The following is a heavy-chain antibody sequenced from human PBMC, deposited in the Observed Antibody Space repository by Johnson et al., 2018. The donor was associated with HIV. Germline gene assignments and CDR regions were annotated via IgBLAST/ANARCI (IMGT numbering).Heavy chain of an antibody. CDR1: GFTFSSYG. V-gene: IGHV3-33*01. Sequence: QVQLVESGGGVVQPGRSLRLSCTASGFTFSSYGIHWVRQAPGKGLEWVALIWYDGSNTYYADSVKGRFTISRDNSKNTLYLQMNSLRAEDTALYYCARFGRGGSHAFDIWGQGTMVTVSS. J-gene: IGHJ3*02. D-gene: IGHD5-24*01. CDR3: ARFGRGGSHAFDI. CDR2: IWYDGSNT.